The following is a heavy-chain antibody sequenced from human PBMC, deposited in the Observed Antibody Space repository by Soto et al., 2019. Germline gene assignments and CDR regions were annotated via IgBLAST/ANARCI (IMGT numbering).Heavy chain of an antibody. J-gene: IGHJ3*02. CDR2: IYHSGST. D-gene: IGHD3-9*01. Sequence: LSHPLCVPGGSTRPGGYSWSWIRQPPGKGLEWIGYIYHSGSTYYNPSLKSRVTISVDRSKNQFSLKLSSVTAADTAVYYCARQTPWLSAFDIWGQGTMVTVSS. CDR1: GGSTRPGGYS. CDR3: ARQTPWLSAFDI. V-gene: IGHV4-30-2*01.